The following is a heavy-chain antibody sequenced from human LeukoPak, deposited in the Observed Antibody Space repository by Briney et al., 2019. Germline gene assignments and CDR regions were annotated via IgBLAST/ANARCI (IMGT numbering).Heavy chain of an antibody. CDR1: GFTFSSYA. CDR3: AKNRGGSSTGGDY. J-gene: IGHJ4*02. D-gene: IGHD2-15*01. V-gene: IGHV3-23*01. CDR2: ISGSGAST. Sequence: GGSLRLSCAASGFTFSSYAMSWVRQAPGKGLEWVSTISGSGASTYYADSVKGRFTISRDNSKNTLYLQMNSLRAEDTAVYYCAKNRGGSSTGGDYWGQGTLVTVSS.